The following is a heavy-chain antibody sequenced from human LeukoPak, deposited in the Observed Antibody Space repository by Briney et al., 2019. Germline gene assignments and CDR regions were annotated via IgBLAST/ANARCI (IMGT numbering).Heavy chain of an antibody. V-gene: IGHV3-48*04. J-gene: IGHJ4*02. D-gene: IGHD2-21*02. Sequence: SGGSLRLSCAASGFTFSDYSMNWVRQAPGKGLEWVSYISSSSGTIYYADSVKGRFTISRDNAKNSPYLQMNSLRAEDTAVYYCARIHCGGDCPRPYYFDYWGQGTLVTVSS. CDR1: GFTFSDYS. CDR3: ARIHCGGDCPRPYYFDY. CDR2: ISSSSGTI.